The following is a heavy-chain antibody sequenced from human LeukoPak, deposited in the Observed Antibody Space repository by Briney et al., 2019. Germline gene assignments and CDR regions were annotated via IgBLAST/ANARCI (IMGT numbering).Heavy chain of an antibody. V-gene: IGHV3-23*01. CDR1: GFTFSSYA. CDR2: ISGSGGST. CDR3: PKVPSYHGLMGYFQH. D-gene: IGHD1-14*01. J-gene: IGHJ1*01. Sequence: GGSLRLSCAASGFTFSSYAMSWVRQAPGKGLEWVSAISGSGGSTYYADSVKGRFTISRDNSKNTLYLQMNSLRAEDTAVYYCPKVPSYHGLMGYFQHWGQGTLVTVSS.